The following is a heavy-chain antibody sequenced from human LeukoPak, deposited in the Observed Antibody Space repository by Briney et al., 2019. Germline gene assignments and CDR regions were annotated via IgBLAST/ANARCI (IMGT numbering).Heavy chain of an antibody. Sequence: GGSLRLSCAASGFTFSSYAMSWVRQAPGKGREGGSAMGGSGGSTDYADSVKGRFTISRDNSKTTLSLQMTSLRAEDTAVYYCAKGGKVGADYWGQGTLVTVSS. J-gene: IGHJ4*02. CDR2: MGGSGGST. D-gene: IGHD1-26*01. V-gene: IGHV3-23*01. CDR1: GFTFSSYA. CDR3: AKGGKVGADY.